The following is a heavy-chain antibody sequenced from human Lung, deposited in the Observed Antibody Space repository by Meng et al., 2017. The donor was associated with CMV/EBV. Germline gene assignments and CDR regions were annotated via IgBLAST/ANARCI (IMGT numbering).Heavy chain of an antibody. CDR1: GGTFSSYA. J-gene: IGHJ3*02. CDR3: ARGSRSGELLTFQFAFDI. V-gene: IGHV1-69*05. D-gene: IGHD2-15*01. CDR2: IIPIFGTA. Sequence: SVXVSXKASGGTFSSYAISWVRQAPGQGLEWMGGIIPIFGTANYAQKFQGRVTITTDESTSTAYMELSSLRSEDTAVYYCARGSRSGELLTFQFAFDIWGQGTXVTGSS.